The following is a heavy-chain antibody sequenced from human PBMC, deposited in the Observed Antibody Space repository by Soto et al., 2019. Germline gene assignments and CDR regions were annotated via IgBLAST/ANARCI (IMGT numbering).Heavy chain of an antibody. D-gene: IGHD6-19*01. V-gene: IGHV4-59*08. Sequence: TSETLSLTCTVSGGSIRSYYWSWIRQSPGKGLEWIGYIFYSGSTNYNPSLKSRVTFSVDTSKNQFSLKLSSVTAADTAVYYCARRYSSGWYGWFDPWGQGTLVTVSS. CDR2: IFYSGST. CDR3: ARRYSSGWYGWFDP. CDR1: GGSIRSYY. J-gene: IGHJ5*02.